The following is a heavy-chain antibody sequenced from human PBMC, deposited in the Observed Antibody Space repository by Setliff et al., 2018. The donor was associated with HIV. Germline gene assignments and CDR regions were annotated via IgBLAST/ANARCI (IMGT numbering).Heavy chain of an antibody. J-gene: IGHJ3*02. Sequence: ASVKVSCKSSGYTFTKYGITWVRQAPGQGLEWMGWISANNGSSYFAQKLQDRVTMTSDTSTSTAYMELRSLRSDGTAVYYCATKVYCTNGVCLDAFDIWGQGTMVTVSS. CDR1: GYTFTKYG. V-gene: IGHV1-18*01. D-gene: IGHD2-8*01. CDR2: ISANNGSS. CDR3: ATKVYCTNGVCLDAFDI.